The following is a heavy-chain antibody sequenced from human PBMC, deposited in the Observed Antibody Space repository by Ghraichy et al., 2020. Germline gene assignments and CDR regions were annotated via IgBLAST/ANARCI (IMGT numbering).Heavy chain of an antibody. D-gene: IGHD3-22*01. J-gene: IGHJ6*03. CDR1: GYTFTSYD. CDR3: ARGVGGAYDSSGYYSAHYYYYYMDV. Sequence: ASVKVSCKASGYTFTSYDINWVRQATGQGLEWMGWMNPNSGNTGYAQKFQGRVTMTRNTSISTAYMELSSLRSEDTAVYYCARGVGGAYDSSGYYSAHYYYYYMDVWGKGTTVTVSS. CDR2: MNPNSGNT. V-gene: IGHV1-8*01.